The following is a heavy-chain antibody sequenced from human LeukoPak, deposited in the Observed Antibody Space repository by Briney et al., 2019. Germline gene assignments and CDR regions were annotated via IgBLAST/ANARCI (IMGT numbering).Heavy chain of an antibody. CDR1: GFTFSSYG. J-gene: IGHJ4*02. CDR2: IRYDGSNK. Sequence: GGSLRLSCIASGFTFSSYGMHWVRQAPGKGLEWVAFIRYDGSNKYYADSVKGRFTISRDNSKNTLYLQMNSLRAEDTAVYYCAKDRSVDPTYFDYWGQGTLVTVSS. CDR3: AKDRSVDPTYFDY. D-gene: IGHD3-9*01. V-gene: IGHV3-30*02.